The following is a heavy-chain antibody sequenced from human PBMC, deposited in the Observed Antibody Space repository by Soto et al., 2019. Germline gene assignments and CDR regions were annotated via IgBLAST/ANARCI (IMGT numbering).Heavy chain of an antibody. CDR2: IYPGDSDT. J-gene: IGHJ4*02. CDR1: GYSFTSYL. Sequence: GESLKISCKGSGYSFTSYLIGWVRQMPGKGLEWMGIIYPGDSDTRYSPSFQGQVTISADKSISTAYLQWSSLKASDTAMYYCARDRDYYGSGSYTYYFDYWGQGTLVTVSS. D-gene: IGHD3-10*01. CDR3: ARDRDYYGSGSYTYYFDY. V-gene: IGHV5-51*01.